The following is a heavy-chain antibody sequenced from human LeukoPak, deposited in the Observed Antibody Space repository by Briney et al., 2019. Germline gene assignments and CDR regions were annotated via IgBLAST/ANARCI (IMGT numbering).Heavy chain of an antibody. D-gene: IGHD5-12*01. Sequence: SETLSLTCTVSGGSISSYYWSWIRQPAGKGLEWIGRIYTSGSTNYNPSLKSRVTMSVDTSKNQFSLELSSVTAADTAVYYCARDAGYSGYDYTPSFDYWGQGTLVTVSS. CDR1: GGSISSYY. V-gene: IGHV4-4*07. J-gene: IGHJ4*02. CDR3: ARDAGYSGYDYTPSFDY. CDR2: IYTSGST.